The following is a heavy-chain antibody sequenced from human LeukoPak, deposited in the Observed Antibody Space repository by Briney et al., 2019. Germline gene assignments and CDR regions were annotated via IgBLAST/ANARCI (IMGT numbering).Heavy chain of an antibody. Sequence: GGSLRLSCAASGFTFSSYAMSWVRQAPGEGLESVSVISSSGGSTYYADSVKGHFTISRDNSKNTLYLQMNSLSAEDTAVYYCAKNGDRGAYCSGGSCYPYYYYYMDVWGKGTTVTISS. CDR2: ISSSGGST. V-gene: IGHV3-23*01. CDR1: GFTFSSYA. J-gene: IGHJ6*03. CDR3: AKNGDRGAYCSGGSCYPYYYYYMDV. D-gene: IGHD2-15*01.